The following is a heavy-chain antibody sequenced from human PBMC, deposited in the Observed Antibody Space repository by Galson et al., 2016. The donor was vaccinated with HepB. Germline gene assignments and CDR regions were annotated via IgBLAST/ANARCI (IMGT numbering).Heavy chain of an antibody. J-gene: IGHJ6*02. CDR1: GFTFYTYT. CDR2: ISYDGSNT. D-gene: IGHD2-8*01. Sequence: SLRLSCAASGFTFYTYTMHWVRQAPGKGLEWVAIISYDGSNTNYADSMDGRFTISRDNSNNTLYLQIDSLRPEDTAVYYCARDEGRDIVLSVYALYYNGLDAWGQGTTVTVSS. V-gene: IGHV3-30*04. CDR3: ARDEGRDIVLSVYALYYNGLDA.